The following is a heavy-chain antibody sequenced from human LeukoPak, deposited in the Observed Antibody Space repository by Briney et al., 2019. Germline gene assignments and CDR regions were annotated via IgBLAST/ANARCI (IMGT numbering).Heavy chain of an antibody. CDR2: ISSSSSYI. CDR3: ARADLYCSSSGCARRAFDI. Sequence: PGGSLRLPCAASGFTFSSYSMNWVRQAPGKGLEWVSSISSSSSYIYYADSVKGRFTISRDNAKNSLYLQMNSLRAEDTAVYYCARADLYCSSSGCARRAFDIWGQGTMVTVSS. J-gene: IGHJ3*02. CDR1: GFTFSSYS. D-gene: IGHD3-22*01. V-gene: IGHV3-21*01.